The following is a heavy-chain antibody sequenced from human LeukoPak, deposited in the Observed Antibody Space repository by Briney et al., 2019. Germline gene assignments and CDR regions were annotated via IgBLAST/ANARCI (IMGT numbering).Heavy chain of an antibody. Sequence: PSETLSLTCAVSGYSISSSNWWGSIRQPPGKGLEWIGYIYYSGSTNYNPSLKSRVTMSVDTSKNQFSLKLSSVTALDTAVYYCASNSAGRSYWGQGTLVTVSS. CDR2: IYYSGST. V-gene: IGHV4-28*06. CDR1: GYSISSSNW. CDR3: ASNSAGRSY. J-gene: IGHJ4*02. D-gene: IGHD6-13*01.